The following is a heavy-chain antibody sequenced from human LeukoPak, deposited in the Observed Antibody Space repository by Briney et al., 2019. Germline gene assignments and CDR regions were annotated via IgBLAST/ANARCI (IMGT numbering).Heavy chain of an antibody. CDR2: ISGSGSDT. V-gene: IGHV3-23*01. D-gene: IGHD2-15*01. J-gene: IGHJ3*02. CDR1: GFTFSHSA. Sequence: PGGSLRLSCAASGFTFSHSAMSWVRQAPGKGLEWISTISGSGSDTNYADSVRGRLIISRDNSKKTLYLQMNSLRAEDTAVYYCAKGPVVTFDIWGQGTMVTVSS. CDR3: AKGPVVTFDI.